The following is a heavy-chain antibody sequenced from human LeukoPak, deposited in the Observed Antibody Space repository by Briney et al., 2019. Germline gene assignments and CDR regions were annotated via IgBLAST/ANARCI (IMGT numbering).Heavy chain of an antibody. J-gene: IGHJ1*01. CDR3: AREGIAASRYFQH. CDR2: ISYTGSR. D-gene: IGHD6-13*01. Sequence: SQTLSLTCTVSGGSINSGGYYWSWIRQHPGEGLEWIGYISYTGSRYYNPSLKSRVTISIDTSKNQFSLNLTSVTAADTAVYYCAREGIAASRYFQHWGQGTLVTVSS. CDR1: GGSINSGGYY. V-gene: IGHV4-31*03.